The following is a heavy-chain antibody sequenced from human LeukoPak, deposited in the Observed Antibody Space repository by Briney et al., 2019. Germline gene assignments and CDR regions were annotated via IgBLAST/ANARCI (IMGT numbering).Heavy chain of an antibody. CDR2: IDPNNGAT. CDR3: ARGHSRGWFTA. J-gene: IGHJ5*02. D-gene: IGHD6-19*01. CDR1: GYTFTGYY. V-gene: IGHV1-2*02. Sequence: ASVKVSFKASGYTFTGYYMHWVRQAPGQGPEWMGWIDPNNGATHSAQKFQGRATMTRDTSISTAYMDLSRLTSDDTAVYYCARGHSRGWFTAWGQGTLVTVPS.